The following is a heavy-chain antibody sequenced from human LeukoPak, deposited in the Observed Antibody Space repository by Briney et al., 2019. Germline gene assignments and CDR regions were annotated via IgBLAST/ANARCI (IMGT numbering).Heavy chain of an antibody. V-gene: IGHV4-34*01. Sequence: SETLSLTCAVYGASYNAYYWSWIRQPPGKGLEWIGDIDHRGTATYNPSLKSRLTISANASKNQFSLKLNSVTDADTAVYYCAVGITILGVAASFDSWGQGNLVIVSS. CDR2: IDHRGTA. CDR3: AVGITILGVAASFDS. D-gene: IGHD3-3*01. J-gene: IGHJ4*02. CDR1: GASYNAYY.